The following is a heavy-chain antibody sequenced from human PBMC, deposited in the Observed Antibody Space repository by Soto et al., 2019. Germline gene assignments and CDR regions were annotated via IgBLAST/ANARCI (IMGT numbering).Heavy chain of an antibody. D-gene: IGHD2-2*01. CDR3: ARFGPADAFDI. CDR1: GFTFSSYW. V-gene: IGHV3-74*01. J-gene: IGHJ3*02. Sequence: GGSLRLSCAASGFTFSSYWMHWVRQAPGKGLVWVSRINSDGSSTSYADSAKGRFTISRDNAKNTLYLQMNSLRAEDTAVYYCARFGPADAFDIWGQGTMVTVSS. CDR2: INSDGSST.